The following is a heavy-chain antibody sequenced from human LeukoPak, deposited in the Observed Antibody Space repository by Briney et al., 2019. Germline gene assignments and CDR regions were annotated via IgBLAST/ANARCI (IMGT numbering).Heavy chain of an antibody. V-gene: IGHV1-24*01. J-gene: IGHJ4*02. CDR3: ATDSYCGGDCFYY. D-gene: IGHD2-21*02. CDR2: FDPEDGET. CDR1: GYTLTELS. Sequence: EASVKVSCKVSGYTLTELSMHWVRQAPGKGLEWMGGFDPEDGETIYAQKFQGRVTMTEDTSTDTAYMELSSLRSEDTAVYYCATDSYCGGDCFYYWGQGTLVTVSS.